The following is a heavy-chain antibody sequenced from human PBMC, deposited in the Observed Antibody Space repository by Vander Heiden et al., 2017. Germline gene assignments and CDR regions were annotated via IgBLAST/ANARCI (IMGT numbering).Heavy chain of an antibody. CDR2: IKHSGST. D-gene: IGHD4-4*01. CDR3: ARGDSNLNWLDP. V-gene: IGHV4-34*01. CDR1: GGSFSGYY. J-gene: IGHJ5*02. Sequence: QVQLQQWGAGLLKPSETLSLTCAVYGGSFSGYYWSWIRQPPGKGLEWIGEIKHSGSTNYNPSRKRRVTISVDTSKNQFSLKMSSVTAADTAVYYCARGDSNLNWLDPWGQGTLVTVSS.